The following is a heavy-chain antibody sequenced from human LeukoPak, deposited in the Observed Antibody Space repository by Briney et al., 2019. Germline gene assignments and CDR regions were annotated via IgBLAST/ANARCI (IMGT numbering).Heavy chain of an antibody. V-gene: IGHV1-46*01. Sequence: GASVKVSCKASGYTFTSYYMHWVRQAPGQGLEWMGIINPSGGSTSYAQKFQGRVTMTRDTSTSTVYMELSSLRSEDTAVYYCATTPTAARAFDIWGQGTMVTVSS. CDR2: INPSGGST. CDR1: GYTFTSYY. D-gene: IGHD4-17*01. CDR3: ATTPTAARAFDI. J-gene: IGHJ3*02.